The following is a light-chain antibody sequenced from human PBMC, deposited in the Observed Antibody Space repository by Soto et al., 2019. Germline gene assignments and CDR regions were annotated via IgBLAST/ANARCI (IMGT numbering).Light chain of an antibody. Sequence: EIVLTQSPGTLSLSPGERATLSCRASQSVSSGQLGWYQQKPGQAPRLLLYGASSRAAGTPDRFSGSGSGTDFTLTISRLEPEDFAVYYCQQYGGSPKVTFGGGTKVEIK. CDR3: QQYGGSPKVT. V-gene: IGKV3-20*01. CDR2: GAS. J-gene: IGKJ4*01. CDR1: QSVSSGQ.